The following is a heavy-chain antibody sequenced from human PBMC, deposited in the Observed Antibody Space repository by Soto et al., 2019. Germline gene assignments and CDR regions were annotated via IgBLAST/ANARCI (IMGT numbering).Heavy chain of an antibody. CDR2: IYYSGST. J-gene: IGHJ4*02. Sequence: QVQLQESGPGLVKPSETLSLTCTVSGGSISSYYWSWIRQPPGKGLEWIGYIYYSGSTNYNPSLKSRVTISVDTSKNQFSLKLSSVTAADTAVYYCASRWCSAADYWGQGTLVTVSS. CDR1: GGSISSYY. D-gene: IGHD2-8*01. CDR3: ASRWCSAADY. V-gene: IGHV4-59*08.